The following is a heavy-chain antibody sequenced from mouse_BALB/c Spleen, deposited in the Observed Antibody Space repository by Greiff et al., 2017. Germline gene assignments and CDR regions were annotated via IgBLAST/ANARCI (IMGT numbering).Heavy chain of an antibody. V-gene: IGHV6-6*02. Sequence: EVKLEESGGGLVQPGGSMKLSCVASGFTFSNYWMNWVRQSPEKGLEWVAEIRLKSNDYATHYAESVKGRFTISRDDSKSSVYLQMNNLRAEDTGIYYCTRDGKLFDYWGQGTTLTVSS. CDR1: GFTFSNYW. CDR3: TRDGKLFDY. J-gene: IGHJ2*01. D-gene: IGHD2-1*01. CDR2: IRLKSNDYAT.